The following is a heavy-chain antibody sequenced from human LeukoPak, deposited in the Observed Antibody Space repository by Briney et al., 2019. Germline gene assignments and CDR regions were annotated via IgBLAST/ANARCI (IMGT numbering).Heavy chain of an antibody. D-gene: IGHD4-11*01. V-gene: IGHV4-4*07. CDR2: FYISGST. Sequence: PSETLSLTCTVSGGSISSYYGSWIRQPAGKGLEWIGRFYISGSTNYNHSLQSRVTMSVDTSKNQFSLRLNSVTAADTAVYYCARDFLLQSEGLFDYWGQGTLVTVSS. J-gene: IGHJ4*02. CDR3: ARDFLLQSEGLFDY. CDR1: GGSISSYY.